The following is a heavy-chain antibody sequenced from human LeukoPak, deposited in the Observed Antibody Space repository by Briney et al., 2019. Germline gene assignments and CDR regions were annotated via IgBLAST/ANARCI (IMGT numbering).Heavy chain of an antibody. D-gene: IGHD6-13*01. CDR2: IYSGGST. Sequence: PGGSLRLSCAASGFTVSSNYMSWVRQAPGKGLEWVSVIYSGGSTYYADSVKGRFTISRDNSKNTLYLQMNSLRAEDTAVYYCARPPGYSSSWSAFDIWGQGTMVTVSS. J-gene: IGHJ3*02. V-gene: IGHV3-66*04. CDR1: GFTVSSNY. CDR3: ARPPGYSSSWSAFDI.